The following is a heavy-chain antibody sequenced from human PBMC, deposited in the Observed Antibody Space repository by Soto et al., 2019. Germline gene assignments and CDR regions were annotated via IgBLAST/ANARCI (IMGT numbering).Heavy chain of an antibody. J-gene: IGHJ4*02. D-gene: IGHD3-10*01. CDR2: IIPFHGVT. V-gene: IGHV1-69*08. CDR3: TRDWEITVSTWSFGGF. Sequence: QVQLVQSGAEVKKPGSSVKVSCKASGGTFSPYTINWVRQAPGQGLEWMGRIIPFHGVTNYVQKFQARVTITADKSTSTAYMELSGPRFEDTAMYYCTRDWEITVSTWSFGGFWGRGTLVTVSS. CDR1: GGTFSPYT.